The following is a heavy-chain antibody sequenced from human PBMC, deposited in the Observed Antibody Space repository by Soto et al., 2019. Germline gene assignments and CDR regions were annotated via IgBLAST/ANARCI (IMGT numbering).Heavy chain of an antibody. Sequence: QVQLQESGPGLVKPSQTLSLTCTVSGGSISSGGYYWSWIRQHPGKGLEWIGYIYYSGSTYYNPSLXGXXXIXXATSKNQSSLKLSSVTAADTAVYYCARSSPVVTAPWGQGTLVTVSS. J-gene: IGHJ5*02. CDR3: ARSSPVVTAP. V-gene: IGHV4-31*03. CDR1: GGSISSGGYY. D-gene: IGHD2-21*02. CDR2: IYYSGST.